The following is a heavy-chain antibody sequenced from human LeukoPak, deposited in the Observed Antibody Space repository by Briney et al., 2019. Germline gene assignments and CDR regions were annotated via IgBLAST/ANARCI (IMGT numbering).Heavy chain of an antibody. J-gene: IGHJ4*02. CDR2: IHYSGTT. CDR3: ARHSYFDY. Sequence: PSETPSLTCTVSGGSISSRSYYWAWIRQPPGKGLEWIGSIHYSGTTYYNPSLKSRVTISVDTSKNQFSLKLSSVTAADTAVYYCARHSYFDYWGQGTLVTVSS. CDR1: GGSISSRSYY. V-gene: IGHV4-39*01.